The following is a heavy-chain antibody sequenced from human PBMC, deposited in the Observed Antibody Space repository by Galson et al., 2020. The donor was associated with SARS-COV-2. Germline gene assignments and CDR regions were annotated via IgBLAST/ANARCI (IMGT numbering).Heavy chain of an antibody. CDR2: ISYDGSNK. CDR1: GFTFSSYA. J-gene: IGHJ4*02. D-gene: IGHD2-2*01. Sequence: GESLQISCAASGFTFSSYAMHWVRQAPGKGLEWVAVISYDGSNKYYADSVKGRFTISRDNSKNTLYLQMNSLRAEDTAVYYCARAEYCSSTSCYDYWGQGTLVTVSS. CDR3: ARAEYCSSTSCYDY. V-gene: IGHV3-30*04.